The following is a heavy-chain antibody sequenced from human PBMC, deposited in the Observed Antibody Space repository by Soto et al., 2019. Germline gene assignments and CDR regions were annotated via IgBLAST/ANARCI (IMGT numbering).Heavy chain of an antibody. CDR2: IYYSGST. CDR1: GGSISSGGYY. D-gene: IGHD5-12*01. CDR3: ASSIVATKADYYYYYRDV. V-gene: IGHV4-31*03. Sequence: PSETLSVTCSVSGGSISSGGYYWCWIRQHPGKSLEWIGYIYYSGSTYYNPSLKSRVTISVDTSKNQFSLKLSSVTAADTAVHYCASSIVATKADYYYYYRDVWGKGTTVTVSS. J-gene: IGHJ6*03.